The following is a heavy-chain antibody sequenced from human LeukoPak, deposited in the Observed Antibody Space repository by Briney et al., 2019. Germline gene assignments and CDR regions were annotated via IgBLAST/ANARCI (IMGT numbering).Heavy chain of an antibody. D-gene: IGHD3-10*01. CDR1: GFTFSSYA. CDR3: AKENYFGSGRSNWFDP. J-gene: IGHJ5*02. Sequence: GGSLRLSCAASGFTFSSYAMSWVRQAPGKGLEWVSSISGSGGSTYYADSVKGRFTISRDNSKNTLDLQMNSLRAEDTAIYYCAKENYFGSGRSNWFDPWGQGTLVTVSS. V-gene: IGHV3-23*01. CDR2: ISGSGGST.